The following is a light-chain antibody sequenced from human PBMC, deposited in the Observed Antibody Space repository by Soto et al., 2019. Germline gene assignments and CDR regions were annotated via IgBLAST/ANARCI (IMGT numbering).Light chain of an antibody. J-gene: IGLJ3*02. Sequence: QSALTQPASVSGSPGQSITISCTGTSSDIGRYDYVSWFQQHPGRAPKLLIYEVINRPSGVSIRFSGSKSGSTASLTISGLPAEDEADFYCPSVTSRSAWVFGGGTKLTVL. V-gene: IGLV2-14*01. CDR3: PSVTSRSAWV. CDR1: SSDIGRYDY. CDR2: EVI.